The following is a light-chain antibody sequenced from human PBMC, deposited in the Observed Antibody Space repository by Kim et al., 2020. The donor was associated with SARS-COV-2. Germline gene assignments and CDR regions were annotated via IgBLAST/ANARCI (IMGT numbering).Light chain of an antibody. CDR2: DDY. CDR1: SSNNGKNY. V-gene: IGLV1-51*01. CDR3: GTWDGSLSAWV. Sequence: QKVTISCARSSSNNGKNYVSCDQKLPGTAPKHRIYDDYRRPSDIPDISSGSKSGTSATLGITGLQTGDEADYYGGTWDGSLSAWVFGGGTQLTVL. J-gene: IGLJ2*01.